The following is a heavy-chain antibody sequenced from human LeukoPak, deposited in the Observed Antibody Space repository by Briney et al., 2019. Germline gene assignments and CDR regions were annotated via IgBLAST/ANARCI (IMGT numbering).Heavy chain of an antibody. CDR1: GFRFSDYC. CDR3: GRGHSQLEV. D-gene: IGHD2-15*01. V-gene: IGHV3-7*01. J-gene: IGHJ6*02. Sequence: PGGSVRLSCAASGFRFSDYCMIWVRQAPGKGLEGGAYIGREESEKYCVDCVEGRFTISRDNARKSLYLQMNSLRVEDTAVYNSGRGHSQLEVWGQGTTVIVSS. CDR2: IGREESEK.